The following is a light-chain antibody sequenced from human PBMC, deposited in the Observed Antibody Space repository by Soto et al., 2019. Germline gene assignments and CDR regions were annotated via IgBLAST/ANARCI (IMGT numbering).Light chain of an antibody. Sequence: EVVLTQSPGTLSLSPGERATLSCRASQSVSNNYLAWYQQKPGQAPRLLIFGSSDRATGIPDRFSDSGSGTDFTLTISRLEPEDFAMYYCQQYGSSPPYTLGLGTKLEIK. J-gene: IGKJ2*01. CDR1: QSVSNNY. CDR3: QQYGSSPPYT. CDR2: GSS. V-gene: IGKV3-20*01.